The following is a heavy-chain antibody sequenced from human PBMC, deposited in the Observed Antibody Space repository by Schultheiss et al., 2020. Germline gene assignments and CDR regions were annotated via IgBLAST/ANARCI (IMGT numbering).Heavy chain of an antibody. Sequence: GGSLRLSCAASGFTFSSYWMHWVRQAPGKGLVWVSAISGSGGSTYYADSVKGRFTISRDNSKNTLYLQMNSLRAEDTAVYYCARGVTGAITGFDYWGQGTLVTVSS. CDR1: GFTFSSYW. D-gene: IGHD1-20*01. V-gene: IGHV3-23*01. CDR2: ISGSGGST. CDR3: ARGVTGAITGFDY. J-gene: IGHJ4*02.